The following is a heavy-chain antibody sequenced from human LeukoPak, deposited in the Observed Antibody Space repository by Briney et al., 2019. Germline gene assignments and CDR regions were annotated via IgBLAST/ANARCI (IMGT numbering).Heavy chain of an antibody. D-gene: IGHD1-14*01. V-gene: IGHV3-74*01. CDR3: ATGQGHGMDV. CDR2: INSGGSST. Sequence: GGSLRLSCEASGFTFSSYWMHWVRQVPGKGLVWVSRINSGGSSTSYADSVKGRFTISRDNGKNTLYLQMNSLRAEDTAVYYCATGQGHGMDVWGQGTTVTVSS. J-gene: IGHJ6*02. CDR1: GFTFSSYW.